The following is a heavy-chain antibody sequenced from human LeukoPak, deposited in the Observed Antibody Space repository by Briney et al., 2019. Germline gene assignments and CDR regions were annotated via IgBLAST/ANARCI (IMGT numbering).Heavy chain of an antibody. Sequence: PSETLSLTCAVYGGSFSGYYWSWIRQPPGKGLEWIGEINHSGSTNYNPSLKSRVTISVDTSKNQFSLKLSSVTAADTAVYYCARDLYVYMDVWGKGTTVTVSS. CDR3: ARDLYVYMDV. V-gene: IGHV4-34*01. CDR1: GGSFSGYY. D-gene: IGHD3-16*01. CDR2: INHSGST. J-gene: IGHJ6*03.